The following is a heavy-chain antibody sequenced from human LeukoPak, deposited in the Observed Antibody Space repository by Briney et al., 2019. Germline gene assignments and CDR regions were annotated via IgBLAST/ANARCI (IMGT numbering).Heavy chain of an antibody. J-gene: IGHJ3*02. V-gene: IGHV1-18*04. D-gene: IGHD3-10*01. CDR1: GDTFTNYG. CDR2: ISTYKVTT. Sequence: GASVKVSCKASGDTFTNYGVCWVRQAPGQGLEWMGWISTYKVTTNYAQKFQGRVTMTTDTSTSTAYLELRSLGSDDTAVYYCARGGPYGSGSDAFDIWGQGTMVTVSS. CDR3: ARGGPYGSGSDAFDI.